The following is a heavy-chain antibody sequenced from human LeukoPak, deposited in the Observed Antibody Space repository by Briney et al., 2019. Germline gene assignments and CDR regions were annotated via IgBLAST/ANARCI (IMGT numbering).Heavy chain of an antibody. V-gene: IGHV4-34*01. CDR2: INHNGST. D-gene: IGHD2-2*01. Sequence: PSETLSLTCAVYGGSFSGYYWSWIRQPPGKGLEWIGEINHNGSTNYNPSLKSRVTISVDTSKNQFSLKLSSVTAADTAVYYCARGLWYQLPSWTHRRHYFDYWGQGTLVTVSS. CDR1: GGSFSGYY. CDR3: ARGLWYQLPSWTHRRHYFDY. J-gene: IGHJ4*02.